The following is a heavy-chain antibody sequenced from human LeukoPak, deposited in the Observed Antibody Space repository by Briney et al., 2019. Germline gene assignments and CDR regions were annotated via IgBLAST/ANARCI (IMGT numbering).Heavy chain of an antibody. CDR1: GLTFSKVW. V-gene: IGHV3-15*01. J-gene: IGHJ4*02. D-gene: IGHD3-10*01. CDR2: IKTKTDGGTT. CDR3: AQLNGVTSH. Sequence: GGSLRLSCAASGLTFSKVWMSWVRQAPGKGLEWVGRIKTKTDGGTTDYAAPVKDRFTISRDDSKNTLYLQMNSLRAEDTAEYYCAQLNGVTSHWGQGTLVTVSS.